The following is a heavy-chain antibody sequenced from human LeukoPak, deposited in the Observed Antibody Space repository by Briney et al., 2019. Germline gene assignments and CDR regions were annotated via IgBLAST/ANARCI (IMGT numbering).Heavy chain of an antibody. CDR3: ARAYCGGDCYPPDAFDI. CDR2: IYHSGST. J-gene: IGHJ3*02. CDR1: GGSISSGGYS. V-gene: IGHV4-30-2*01. D-gene: IGHD2-21*02. Sequence: SETLSLTCAVSGGSISSGGYSWSWIRQPPGKGLKWIGYIYHSGSTYYNPSLKSRVTISVDRSKNQFSLKLSSVTAADTAVYYCARAYCGGDCYPPDAFDIWGQGTMVTVSS.